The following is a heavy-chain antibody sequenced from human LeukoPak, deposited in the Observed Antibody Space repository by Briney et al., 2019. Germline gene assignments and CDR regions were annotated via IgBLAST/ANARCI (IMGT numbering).Heavy chain of an antibody. CDR1: GFTFSSYE. Sequence: GGSLRLSCAASGFTFSSYEMNWVRQAPGKGLEWVSYISSSGSATYYADSVKGRFTISRDNAQNSLYLQMNSLRAEDTAVYYCARSPFHTSSWPNFDYWGQGTLVTVSS. J-gene: IGHJ4*02. D-gene: IGHD6-13*01. CDR2: ISSSGSAT. CDR3: ARSPFHTSSWPNFDY. V-gene: IGHV3-48*03.